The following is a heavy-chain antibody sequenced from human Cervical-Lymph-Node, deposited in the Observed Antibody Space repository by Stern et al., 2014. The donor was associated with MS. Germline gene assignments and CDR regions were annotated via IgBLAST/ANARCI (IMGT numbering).Heavy chain of an antibody. V-gene: IGHV3-48*02. CDR1: GFSFSSYS. CDR3: AREEGGGNYFSAFDI. CDR2: ISGSSSSI. Sequence: EVQLVESGGGLVQPGRSLRLSCAASGFSFSSYSMNWVRQAPGTGLEWLSYISGSSSSIYYADSVKGRFTISRDNAKNSLYLQMSGLRDEDTAVYYCAREEGGGNYFSAFDIWGQGTAVTVSA. J-gene: IGHJ3*02. D-gene: IGHD1-26*01.